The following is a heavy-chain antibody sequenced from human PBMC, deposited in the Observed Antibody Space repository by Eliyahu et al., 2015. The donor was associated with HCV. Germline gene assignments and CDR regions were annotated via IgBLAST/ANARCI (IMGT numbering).Heavy chain of an antibody. Sequence: QVQLQESGPGLVKPSETLSLTCSXSGGSINSYYWXWLRQPPGKGLXWIAYXYHRGSINYNPSLKSRATISIXTSKNQFSLNLSSVTAADTAVYYCASGGGGIAVAGTGGWFDPWGQGTLVTVSS. CDR2: XYHRGSI. V-gene: IGHV4-59*01. CDR1: GGSINSYY. CDR3: ASGGGGIAVAGTGGWFDP. D-gene: IGHD6-19*01. J-gene: IGHJ5*02.